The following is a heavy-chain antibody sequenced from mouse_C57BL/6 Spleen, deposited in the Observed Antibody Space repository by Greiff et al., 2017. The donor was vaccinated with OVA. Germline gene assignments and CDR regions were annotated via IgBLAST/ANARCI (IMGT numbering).Heavy chain of an antibody. D-gene: IGHD2-3*01. CDR1: GFNIKDYY. Sequence: EVQLQQSGAELVKPGASVKLSCTASGFNIKDYYMHWVKQRPGQGLEWIGRIDPGDGETKYAPKFQGKATITADTSSNTAYLQLSSLTSEDTAVYYCARNSGWLLYFDYWGQGTTLTVSS. CDR2: IDPGDGET. J-gene: IGHJ2*01. CDR3: ARNSGWLLYFDY. V-gene: IGHV14-2*01.